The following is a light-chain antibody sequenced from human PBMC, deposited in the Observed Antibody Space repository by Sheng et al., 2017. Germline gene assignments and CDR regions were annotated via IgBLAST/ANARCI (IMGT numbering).Light chain of an antibody. Sequence: QSALTQPASVSGSPGQSITISCTGTSSDVGGYNYVSWYQQHPGKAPKLLIYDVNKRPSGVSNRFSGSKSGNTASLTISGLQAEDEAVYYCSSYSGSSILDNYVFGTGTKVTVL. V-gene: IGLV2-14*03. CDR2: DVN. CDR3: SSYSGSSILDNYV. J-gene: IGLJ1*01. CDR1: SSDVGGYNY.